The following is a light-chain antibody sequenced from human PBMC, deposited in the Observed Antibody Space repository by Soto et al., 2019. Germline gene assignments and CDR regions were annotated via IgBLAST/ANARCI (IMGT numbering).Light chain of an antibody. Sequence: QSVLTQAPSASGIPGQRVTISCSGSTSNIGSYGVDWYQHLPGTAPKLLIYSNNERPSGVPDRFSGSQSGTSASLAISGLQSEDEADYYCAAWDDSLIGPVFGGGTKLTVL. CDR2: SNN. V-gene: IGLV1-44*01. CDR3: AAWDDSLIGPV. CDR1: TSNIGSYG. J-gene: IGLJ2*01.